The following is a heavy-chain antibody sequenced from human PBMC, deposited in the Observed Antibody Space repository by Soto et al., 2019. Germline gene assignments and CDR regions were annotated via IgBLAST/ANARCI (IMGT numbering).Heavy chain of an antibody. J-gene: IGHJ3*01. Sequence: ASVKVSCKASGYTFTSYYIHWVRQAPGQGLEWMGIINPSGGTTNYAQEFQGRVTMTRDTSTSTVFMELSSLRSEDTAVYYCARTKSRGAFDVWGQGKMVTVSS. CDR1: GYTFTSYY. D-gene: IGHD2-8*01. CDR3: ARTKSRGAFDV. V-gene: IGHV1-46*01. CDR2: INPSGGTT.